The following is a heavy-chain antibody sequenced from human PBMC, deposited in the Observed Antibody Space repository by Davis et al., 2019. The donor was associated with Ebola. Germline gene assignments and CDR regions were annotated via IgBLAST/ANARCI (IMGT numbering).Heavy chain of an antibody. CDR2: IIPIFGTA. J-gene: IGHJ4*02. V-gene: IGHV1-69*13. D-gene: IGHD2-21*01. CDR1: GGTFSSYA. CDR3: ARDGLIASFGY. Sequence: SVTLSCKASGGTFSSYAISWVRQAPGQGLEWMGGIIPIFGTANYAQKFQGRVTITADESTSTAYMELSSLGSEDTAVYYCARDGLIASFGYWGQGTLVTVSS.